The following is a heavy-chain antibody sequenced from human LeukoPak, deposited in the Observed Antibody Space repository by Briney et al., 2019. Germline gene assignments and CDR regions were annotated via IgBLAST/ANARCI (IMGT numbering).Heavy chain of an antibody. CDR1: GGSFSIYY. D-gene: IGHD3-22*01. V-gene: IGHV4-59*08. J-gene: IGHJ4*02. CDR2: IYYSGST. Sequence: SETLSLTCTVSGGSFSIYYWSWIRQPPGKGLEWIGYIYYSGSTNYNPSLKSRVTISVDTSKNQFSLKLSSVTAADTAVYYCARLNDDSSGYDYGLYYFDYWGQGTLVTVSS. CDR3: ARLNDDSSGYDYGLYYFDY.